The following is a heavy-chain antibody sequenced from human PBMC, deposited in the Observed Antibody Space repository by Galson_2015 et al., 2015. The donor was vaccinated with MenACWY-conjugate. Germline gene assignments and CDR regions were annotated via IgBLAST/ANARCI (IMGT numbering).Heavy chain of an antibody. Sequence: SLRLSCAASGFTFSSYSMNWVRQAPGKGLEWVSYISSSSSTIYYAGSVKGRFTISRDNAKNSLYLQMNSLRAEDTAVYYCARDRTVVVVAARITTFDYWGQGTLVTVSS. CDR3: ARDRTVVVVAARITTFDY. J-gene: IGHJ4*02. CDR2: ISSSSSTI. V-gene: IGHV3-48*04. CDR1: GFTFSSYS. D-gene: IGHD2-15*01.